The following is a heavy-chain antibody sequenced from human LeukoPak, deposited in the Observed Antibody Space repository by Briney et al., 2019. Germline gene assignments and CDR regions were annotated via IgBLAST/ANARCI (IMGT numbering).Heavy chain of an antibody. V-gene: IGHV3-30-3*01. CDR2: ISYDGSNK. D-gene: IGHD2-2*01. CDR1: GFTFSDHA. Sequence: GRSLRLSCTASGFTFSDHAMHWVRQAPGKGLEWVAVISYDGSNKYYADSVKGRFTISRDNSKNTLYLQMNSLRAEDTAVYYCARFPRDCSSTSCSNYYYYYGMDVWGQGTTVTVSS. CDR3: ARFPRDCSSTSCSNYYYYYGMDV. J-gene: IGHJ6*02.